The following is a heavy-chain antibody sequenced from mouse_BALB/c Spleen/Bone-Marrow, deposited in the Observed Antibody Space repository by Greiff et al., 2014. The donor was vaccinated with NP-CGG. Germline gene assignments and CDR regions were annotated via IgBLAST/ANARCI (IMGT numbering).Heavy chain of an antibody. CDR3: ARFGNYEGVAY. J-gene: IGHJ3*01. CDR2: IHPSDSET. D-gene: IGHD2-1*01. CDR1: GYSFTNYW. V-gene: IGHV1-74*01. Sequence: VKLQESGAELVRPGASVKLSCKASGYSFTNYWMNWVKQRPGQGLEWIGMIHPSDSETRLNQKFKDKATLTVDKSSSTAYIQLTSPTSEDSAVYYCARFGNYEGVAYWGQGTLVTVSA.